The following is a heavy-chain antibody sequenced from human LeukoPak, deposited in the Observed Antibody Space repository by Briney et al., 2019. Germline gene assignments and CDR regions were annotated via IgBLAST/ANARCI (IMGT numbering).Heavy chain of an antibody. Sequence: SETLSLTCNVSGVSVSTSHWNWIRQRPGKGLEWIGCLSYTGKTDYNPSLKSRVSISLVSSNNHFSLKLTSVTAADTAVYYCSEGYFEPFDHWGQGILVTVSS. V-gene: IGHV4-59*02. CDR3: SEGYFEPFDH. CDR1: GVSVSTSH. D-gene: IGHD2/OR15-2a*01. J-gene: IGHJ4*02. CDR2: LSYTGKT.